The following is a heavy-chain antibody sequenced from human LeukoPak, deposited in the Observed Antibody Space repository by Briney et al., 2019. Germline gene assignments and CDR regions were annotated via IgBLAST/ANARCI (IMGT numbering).Heavy chain of an antibody. D-gene: IGHD3-22*01. V-gene: IGHV5-51*01. CDR1: GYRFTSHW. CDR2: IYPGGSDT. Sequence: GESLKISCKGTGYRFTSHWIDWVRQMPGKGLEWMGIIYPGGSDTRYSPSFQGQVTISADKSISTAYLQWSSLKASDTAMYYCARRHYYDSSSYSFDSWGQGTLVTVSS. CDR3: ARRHYYDSSSYSFDS. J-gene: IGHJ4*02.